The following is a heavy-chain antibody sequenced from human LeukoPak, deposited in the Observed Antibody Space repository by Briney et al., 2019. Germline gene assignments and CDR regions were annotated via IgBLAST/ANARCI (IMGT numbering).Heavy chain of an antibody. CDR1: GYTFNTYG. CDR2: ISGYNGKT. D-gene: IGHD2-15*01. V-gene: IGHV1-18*01. CDR3: ARVAPNRRYCSGGTCLNSFDY. J-gene: IGHJ4*02. Sequence: ASVKVSCKASGYTFNTYGITWVRQAPGQGLEWMGWISGYNGKTKYAQKLQDRVTMTTDTSTTTAYMELRSLRSDDTAVYYCARVAPNRRYCSGGTCLNSFDYWGQGTLVTVSS.